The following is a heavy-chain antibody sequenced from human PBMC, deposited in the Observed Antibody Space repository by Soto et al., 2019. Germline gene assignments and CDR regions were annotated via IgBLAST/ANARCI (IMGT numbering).Heavy chain of an antibody. J-gene: IGHJ6*03. D-gene: IGHD5-12*01. CDR2: IYYSGST. Sequence: SGTPSLTCTVSGGSISSYYWSWIRQPPGKGLEWIGYIYYSGSTNYNPSLKSRVTISVDTSKNQFSLKLSSVTAADTAVYYCAGTYSGYDYTYYYYMDVWGKGTTVTVSS. CDR1: GGSISSYY. CDR3: AGTYSGYDYTYYYYMDV. V-gene: IGHV4-59*08.